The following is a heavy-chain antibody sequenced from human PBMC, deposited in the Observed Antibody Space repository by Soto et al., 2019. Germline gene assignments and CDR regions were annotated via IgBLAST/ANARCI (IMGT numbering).Heavy chain of an antibody. Sequence: QLQLQESGPGLVKPSETLSLTCTVSGGSISSSSYYWGWIRQPPGKGLEWIGSIYYSGSTYYNPSLKSRVTTSVDTSKNQCSLKLSSVTAADTAVYYCARTSPHTLWYFDLWGRGTLVTVSS. CDR3: ARTSPHTLWYFDL. D-gene: IGHD2-2*02. CDR1: GGSISSSSYY. J-gene: IGHJ2*01. V-gene: IGHV4-39*01. CDR2: IYYSGST.